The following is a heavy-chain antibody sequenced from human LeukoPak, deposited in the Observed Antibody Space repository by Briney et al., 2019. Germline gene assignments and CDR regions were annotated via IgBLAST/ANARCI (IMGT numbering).Heavy chain of an antibody. Sequence: GGSLRLSCAASGFTFSSYSMYWVRQAPGKGLEWVSSISSSSYIYYADSVKGRFTISRDNAKNSLYLQMNSLRAEDTAVYYCARAFGATVDFDYWGQGTLVTVSS. D-gene: IGHD1-26*01. CDR3: ARAFGATVDFDY. V-gene: IGHV3-21*01. CDR2: ISSSSYI. J-gene: IGHJ4*02. CDR1: GFTFSSYS.